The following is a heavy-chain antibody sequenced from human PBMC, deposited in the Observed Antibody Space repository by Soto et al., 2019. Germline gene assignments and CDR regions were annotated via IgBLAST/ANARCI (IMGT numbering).Heavy chain of an antibody. CDR3: AKDLAVVAATPGY. J-gene: IGHJ4*02. V-gene: IGHV3-30*18. D-gene: IGHD2-15*01. Sequence: QVQLVESGGGVVQPGRSLRLSCAASGFTFSSYGMHWVRQAPGKGLEWVAVISYDGSNKYYADSVKGRFTISRDNSKNTLYLQMNSLRAEDTAVYYCAKDLAVVAATPGYWGQGTLVTVSS. CDR2: ISYDGSNK. CDR1: GFTFSSYG.